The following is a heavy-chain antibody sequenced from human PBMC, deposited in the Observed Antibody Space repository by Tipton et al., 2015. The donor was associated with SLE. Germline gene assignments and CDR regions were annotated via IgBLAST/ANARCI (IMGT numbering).Heavy chain of an antibody. CDR2: INHSGST. J-gene: IGHJ4*02. V-gene: IGHV4-34*01. D-gene: IGHD5-24*01. Sequence: TLSLTCAVYGGSFSGYYWSWIRQPPGKGLEWIGEINHSGSTNYNPSLKSRVTISVDTSKNQFSLKLSSVTAADTAVYYCARRGDGYTIFDYWGQGTLVTVSS. CDR1: GGSFSGYY. CDR3: ARRGDGYTIFDY.